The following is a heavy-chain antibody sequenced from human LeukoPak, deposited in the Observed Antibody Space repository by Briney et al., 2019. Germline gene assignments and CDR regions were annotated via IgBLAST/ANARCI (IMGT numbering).Heavy chain of an antibody. CDR3: ARDRNSGYYSGYFDY. CDR1: GYTFTGYY. CDR2: INPSGGST. D-gene: IGHD3-22*01. Sequence: GASVKVSCKASGYTFTGYYMHWVRQAPGQGLEWMGIINPSGGSTSYAQKFQGRVTMTRDTSTSTVYMELSSLRSEDTAVYYCARDRNSGYYSGYFDYWGQGTLVTVSS. V-gene: IGHV1-46*01. J-gene: IGHJ4*02.